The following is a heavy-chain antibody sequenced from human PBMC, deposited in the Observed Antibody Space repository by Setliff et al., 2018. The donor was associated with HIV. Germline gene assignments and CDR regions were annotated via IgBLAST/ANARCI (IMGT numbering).Heavy chain of an antibody. D-gene: IGHD3-22*01. CDR1: GASFSGYY. CDR3: ARVVPDSSGYWSLVGGYYFDY. CDR2: INLSRST. Sequence: ETLSLTCAVYGASFSGYYWSWIRQPPGKGLEWIGEINLSRSTDYNPSLKSRVTISVDTSKNQFSLRLSSVTAADTAVYYCARVVPDSSGYWSLVGGYYFDYWGQGTLVTVSS. J-gene: IGHJ4*02. V-gene: IGHV4-34*01.